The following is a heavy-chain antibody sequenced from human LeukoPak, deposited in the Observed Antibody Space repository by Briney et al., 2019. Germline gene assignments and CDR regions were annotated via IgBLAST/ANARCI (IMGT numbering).Heavy chain of an antibody. Sequence: ASVKVSCKASGGTFSSYAISWVRQAPGQGLEWMGRIIPIFGTANCAQKFQGRVTITTDESTSTAYMELSSLRSEDTAVYYCARCLYYYDSSGYYYYYYMDVWGKGTTVTVSS. V-gene: IGHV1-69*05. D-gene: IGHD3-22*01. J-gene: IGHJ6*03. CDR3: ARCLYYYDSSGYYYYYYMDV. CDR2: IIPIFGTA. CDR1: GGTFSSYA.